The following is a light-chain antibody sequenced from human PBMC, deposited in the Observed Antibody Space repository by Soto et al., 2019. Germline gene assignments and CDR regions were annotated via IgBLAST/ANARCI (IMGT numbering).Light chain of an antibody. CDR2: GAS. CDR3: QQYGRSPFT. V-gene: IGKV3-20*01. J-gene: IGKJ3*01. CDR1: QSVSGSY. Sequence: IVWTQSPGTLSLSPGGRAALSCRASQSVSGSYVAWYQQKPGQAPRLLIYGASNRATGIPDRFSGSGSGTDFTLTITRLEPEDFAVYSCQQYGRSPFTFGPGTKVDIK.